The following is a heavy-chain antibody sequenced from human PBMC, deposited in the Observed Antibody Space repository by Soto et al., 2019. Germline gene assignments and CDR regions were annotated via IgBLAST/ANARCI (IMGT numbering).Heavy chain of an antibody. CDR3: ARQPEVYKNYYDSSGYFDY. D-gene: IGHD3-22*01. CDR1: GGSISSGGYS. CDR2: IYHSGST. J-gene: IGHJ4*02. V-gene: IGHV4-30-2*01. Sequence: SETLSLTCAVSGGSISSGGYSWSWIRQPPGKGLEWIGYIYHSGSTYYNPSLKSRVTISVDRSKNQFSLKLSSVTAADTAVYYRARQPEVYKNYYDSSGYFDYWGQGTLVTVSS.